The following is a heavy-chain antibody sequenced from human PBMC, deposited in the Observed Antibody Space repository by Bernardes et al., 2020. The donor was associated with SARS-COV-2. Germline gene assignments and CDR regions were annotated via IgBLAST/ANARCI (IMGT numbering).Heavy chain of an antibody. J-gene: IGHJ6*02. CDR3: ARDLMRSVAGTRYYYGMDV. Sequence: SEPLSLTCTVSGGSISSGGYYWSWLRQHPGKGLEWIGYIYYSGSTYYNPSLKSRVTISVDTSKNQFSLKLSSVTAADTAVYYCARDLMRSVAGTRYYYGMDVWGQGTTVTVSS. V-gene: IGHV4-31*03. CDR2: IYYSGST. CDR1: GGSISSGGYY. D-gene: IGHD6-19*01.